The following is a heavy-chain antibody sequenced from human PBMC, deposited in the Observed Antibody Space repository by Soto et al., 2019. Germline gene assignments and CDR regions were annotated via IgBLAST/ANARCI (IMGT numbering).Heavy chain of an antibody. V-gene: IGHV1-69*01. Sequence: QAQLEQSGGEVKKPGSSVKVSCKASRVAFSKFIVTWVRQAPGLGLEWVGGIIPIFGTANYAQKFQGRVTITADESTSTYSMEGNNLTSEDTAVYYCAKVGYSTPMGYYYGMALWGQGTTVTV. D-gene: IGHD4-4*01. CDR1: RVAFSKFI. CDR2: IIPIFGTA. CDR3: AKVGYSTPMGYYYGMAL. J-gene: IGHJ6*02.